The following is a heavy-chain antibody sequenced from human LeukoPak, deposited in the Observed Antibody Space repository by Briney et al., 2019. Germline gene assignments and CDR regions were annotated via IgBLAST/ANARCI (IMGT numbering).Heavy chain of an antibody. D-gene: IGHD6-13*01. CDR1: GFTFTNAW. J-gene: IGHJ1*01. V-gene: IGHV3-15*01. CDR2: IKSKTDGGTT. CDR3: TTVRGSSYQYFQR. Sequence: GGSLRLSCASPGFTFTNAWMSWVRQAPGKGLEWVGRIKSKTDGGTTDYAAPVKGRFTISRDDSKTTLYLQMNSLKSEDTAVYYCTTVRGSSYQYFQRWGQGTLVTVSS.